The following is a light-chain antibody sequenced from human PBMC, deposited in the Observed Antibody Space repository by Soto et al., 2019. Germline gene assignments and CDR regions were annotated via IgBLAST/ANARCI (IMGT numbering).Light chain of an antibody. J-gene: IGKJ4*01. CDR3: QQHINWPLT. CDR2: EAS. CDR1: QTVSSS. V-gene: IGKV3-11*01. Sequence: EIVLTQSPATLSLSPGERATLSCRASQTVSSSLAWYQQKPGQAPRLLIYEASNRATGIPARFSGSGSGADLTLTISSLEPEDFALYYCQQHINWPLTFGGGTKVDIK.